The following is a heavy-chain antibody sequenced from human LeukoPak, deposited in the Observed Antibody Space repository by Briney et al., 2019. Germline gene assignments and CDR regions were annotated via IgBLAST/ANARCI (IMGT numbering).Heavy chain of an antibody. J-gene: IGHJ4*02. D-gene: IGHD3-22*01. Sequence: KSGGSLRLSCEASGFTFDTYTVNWVRQAPGKGLEWVSSIASDTTYIKYADPVKGRFTVSRGNAKNSVFLEMKSLRADDTAIYFCARDYYDSSASATFDYWGRGTLVTVSS. CDR2: IASDTTYI. CDR1: GFTFDTYT. V-gene: IGHV3-21*06. CDR3: ARDYYDSSASATFDY.